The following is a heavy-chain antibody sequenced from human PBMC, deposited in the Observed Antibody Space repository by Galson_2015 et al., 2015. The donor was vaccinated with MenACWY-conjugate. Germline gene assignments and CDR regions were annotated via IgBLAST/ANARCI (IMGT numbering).Heavy chain of an antibody. CDR3: ARGQRGLDIENYYYYLMDV. Sequence: SVKVSCKVFGGTFTTYALSWVRQAPGQGLEWMGGIAPMFGSTNFAQKFQARVRITADKSSDTAYMELSSLTSDDTAVYYCARGQRGLDIENYYYYLMDVWGQGTTVIVSS. CDR1: GGTFTTYA. D-gene: IGHD3-10*01. V-gene: IGHV1-69*06. J-gene: IGHJ6*02. CDR2: IAPMFGST.